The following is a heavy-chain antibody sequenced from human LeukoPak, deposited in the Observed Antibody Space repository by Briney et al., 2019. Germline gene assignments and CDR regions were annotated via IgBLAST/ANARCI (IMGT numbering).Heavy chain of an antibody. CDR3: ARDRVAGFASFDY. Sequence: RASVKVSCKASGYTFTSYYMHWVRQAPGQGLEWMGWISAYNGNTNYAQKLQGRVTMTTDTSTSTAYMELRSLRSDDTAVYYCARDRVAGFASFDYWGQGTLVTVPS. J-gene: IGHJ4*02. D-gene: IGHD6-19*01. CDR2: ISAYNGNT. V-gene: IGHV1-18*04. CDR1: GYTFTSYY.